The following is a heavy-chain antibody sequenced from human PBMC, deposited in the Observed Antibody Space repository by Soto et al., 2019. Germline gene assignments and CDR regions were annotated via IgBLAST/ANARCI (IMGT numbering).Heavy chain of an antibody. Sequence: EVQLEESGGGLVQPGGSLRLSCATSGFTFSDHHMDWVRQAPGRGLEWVGRTRNKANSYTTEYAASVKGRFIISRDDSINSLYLQMNSLKTEDAAVYYCASTAAYFYDSSAYSGAFDMWGRGTMVTVSS. CDR1: GFTFSDHH. V-gene: IGHV3-72*01. D-gene: IGHD3-22*01. J-gene: IGHJ3*02. CDR2: TRNKANSYTT. CDR3: ASTAAYFYDSSAYSGAFDM.